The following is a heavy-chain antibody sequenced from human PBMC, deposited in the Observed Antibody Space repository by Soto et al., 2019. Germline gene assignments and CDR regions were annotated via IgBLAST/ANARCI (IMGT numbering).Heavy chain of an antibody. CDR1: GGTFSSYA. V-gene: IGHV1-69*01. J-gene: IGHJ3*02. Sequence: SVKVSCKASGGTFSSYAISWVRQAPGQGLEWMGGIIPIFGTANYAQKFQGRVTITADESTSTAYMDLSSLRSEDTAVYYCARVQQAYYYYDSSGYSPYAFDIWGQGTMVTVSS. D-gene: IGHD3-22*01. CDR3: ARVQQAYYYYDSSGYSPYAFDI. CDR2: IIPIFGTA.